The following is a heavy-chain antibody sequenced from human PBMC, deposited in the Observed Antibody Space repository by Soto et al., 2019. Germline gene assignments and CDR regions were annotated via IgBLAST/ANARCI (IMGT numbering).Heavy chain of an antibody. CDR2: INSDGSST. CDR1: GFTFSSYW. V-gene: IGHV3-74*01. D-gene: IGHD2-2*01. J-gene: IGHJ6*02. CDR3: AREGVVVVPAAPAVYYYYGMDV. Sequence: GGSLRLSFAASGFTFSSYWMHWVRQAPGKGLVWVSRINSDGSSTSYADSVKGRFTISRDNAKNTLYLQMNSLRAEDTAVYYCAREGVVVVPAAPAVYYYYGMDVWGQGTTVTVSS.